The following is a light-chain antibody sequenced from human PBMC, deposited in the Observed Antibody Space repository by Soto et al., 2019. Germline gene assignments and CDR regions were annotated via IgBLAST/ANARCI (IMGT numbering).Light chain of an antibody. J-gene: IGKJ2*01. CDR3: QQYNSYSYT. CDR2: DAS. CDR1: QSISSW. Sequence: DIQMTQSPSTLSASVGDRVTITCRASQSISSWLAWYQQKPGKAPKLLIYDASSLESGVPSRFSGSGSGTELTLTISSLQPDDFATYYCQQYNSYSYTFGKGTKLEIK. V-gene: IGKV1-5*01.